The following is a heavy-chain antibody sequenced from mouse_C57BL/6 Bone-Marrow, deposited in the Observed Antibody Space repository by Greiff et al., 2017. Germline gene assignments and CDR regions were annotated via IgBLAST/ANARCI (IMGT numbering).Heavy chain of an antibody. CDR2: ISSGGDYI. CDR1: GFTFSSYA. D-gene: IGHD3-2*02. V-gene: IGHV5-9-1*02. Sequence: DVMLVESGEGLVKPGGSLKLSCAASGFTFSSYAMSWVRQTPEKRLEWVAYISSGGDYIYYADTVKGRFTISRDNARNTLYLQMSSLKSEDTAMYYCTRETAQALFLYAMDYWGQGTSVTVSS. J-gene: IGHJ4*01. CDR3: TRETAQALFLYAMDY.